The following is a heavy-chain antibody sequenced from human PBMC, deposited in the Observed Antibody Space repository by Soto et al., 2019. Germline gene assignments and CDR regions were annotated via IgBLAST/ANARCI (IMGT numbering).Heavy chain of an antibody. CDR3: AKYYYDSGTFSFDY. CDR2: IDGGGGSS. V-gene: IGHV3-23*01. Sequence: GSLRLSCAASGFTFSSYAMSWVRQAPGKGLEWVSAIDGGGGSSFYADSVKGRFTISRDNSKNTLYLQMNSLRADDTAVYYCAKYYYDSGTFSFDYWGQGTLVTVSS. D-gene: IGHD3-22*01. CDR1: GFTFSSYA. J-gene: IGHJ4*02.